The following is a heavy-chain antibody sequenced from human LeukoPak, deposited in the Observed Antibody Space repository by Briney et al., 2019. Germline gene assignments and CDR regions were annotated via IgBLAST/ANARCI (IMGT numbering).Heavy chain of an antibody. D-gene: IGHD3-22*01. J-gene: IGHJ4*02. Sequence: GGSLRLSCAASGFTFSTYAMTWVRQAPGKGLEWVSVISGGAGSTYYADSVKGRFTISRDNSKNTLYLQMNSLRAEDTAVYYCARDHYYYDSSGYYSWGQGTLVTVSS. CDR1: GFTFSTYA. CDR2: ISGGAGST. CDR3: ARDHYYYDSSGYYS. V-gene: IGHV3-23*01.